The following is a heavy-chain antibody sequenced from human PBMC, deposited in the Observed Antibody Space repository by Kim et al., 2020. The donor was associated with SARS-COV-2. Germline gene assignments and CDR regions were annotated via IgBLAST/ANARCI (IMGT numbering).Heavy chain of an antibody. D-gene: IGHD5-12*01. V-gene: IGHV3-74*01. Sequence: GGSLILSCAASGFTFSSYWMHWVRQAPGKGLVWVSRINSDGSSTSYADSVKGRFTISRDNAKNTLYLQMNSLRAEDTAVYYCARVRGVAWFDPWGQGTLVTVSS. J-gene: IGHJ5*02. CDR3: ARVRGVAWFDP. CDR2: INSDGSST. CDR1: GFTFSSYW.